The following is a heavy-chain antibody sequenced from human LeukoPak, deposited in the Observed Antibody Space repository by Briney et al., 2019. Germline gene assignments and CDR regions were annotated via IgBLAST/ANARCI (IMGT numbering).Heavy chain of an antibody. CDR2: MNPNSGNT. CDR1: GYTFTSYD. CDR3: AREWDYYGSWGFDP. Sequence: GASVKVSCKASGYTFTSYDINWVRQATGQGREWMGWMNPNSGNTGYAQKFQGRVTMTRNTSISTAYMELSSLRSEDTAVYYCAREWDYYGSWGFDPWGQGTLVTVSS. J-gene: IGHJ5*02. D-gene: IGHD3-10*01. V-gene: IGHV1-8*01.